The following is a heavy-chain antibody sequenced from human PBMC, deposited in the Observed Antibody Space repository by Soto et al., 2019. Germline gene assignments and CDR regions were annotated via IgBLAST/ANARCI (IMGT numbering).Heavy chain of an antibody. J-gene: IGHJ6*02. Sequence: SETLSLTCTVSGGSISRYYWSWIRQPPGKGLEWIGYMYNTGSTVYNPSFKSRVTISVDTSKNQFSLKPNSVTAADTAVYYCARDLWGYCGTACYPLDVWGQGPTVNV. D-gene: IGHD2-21*01. V-gene: IGHV4-59*01. CDR2: MYNTGST. CDR1: GGSISRYY. CDR3: ARDLWGYCGTACYPLDV.